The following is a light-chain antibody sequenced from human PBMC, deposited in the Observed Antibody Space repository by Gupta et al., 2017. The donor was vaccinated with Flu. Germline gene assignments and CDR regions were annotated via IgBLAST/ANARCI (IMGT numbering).Light chain of an antibody. CDR2: KAS. CDR3: QQESNSPWT. CDR1: QSRGNW. V-gene: IGKV1-5*03. Sequence: DIQMTQSPSTLSASVADRLTLHCWARQSRGNWLDWYQQKPGKSPKILISKASRVESGVPSRFGGSGSGTEFTLTISSRHPDDSATYYCQQESNSPWTFGQGTKVEV. J-gene: IGKJ1*01.